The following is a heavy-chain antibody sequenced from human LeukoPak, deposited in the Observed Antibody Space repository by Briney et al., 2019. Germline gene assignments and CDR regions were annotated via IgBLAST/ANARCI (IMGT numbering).Heavy chain of an antibody. CDR3: ARFAYDSGSLS. V-gene: IGHV3-74*01. CDR2: ISSDGTTT. CDR1: GFTFSSYD. J-gene: IGHJ5*02. Sequence: GGSRRLSCAASGFTFSSYDMHWVRQATGKGLEWVSRISSDGTTTIYADSVKGRFTISRDNARNTLYLQMNSLRAEDTAVYYCARFAYDSGSLSWGQGALVTVSS. D-gene: IGHD3-10*01.